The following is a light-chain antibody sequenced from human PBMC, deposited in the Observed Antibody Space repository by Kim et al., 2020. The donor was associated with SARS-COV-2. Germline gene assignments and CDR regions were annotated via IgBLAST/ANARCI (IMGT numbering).Light chain of an antibody. Sequence: QSILTQPASVSGSPGQSITISCTGTTNDVGIYNLVSWYQQHPGKAPKVLISEVSKRPSGVSNRFSGSKSDNTASLTISGLQAEDEAKYYCSSYAPGDTTLLFGGGTQLTVL. CDR3: SSYAPGDTTLL. CDR1: TNDVGIYNL. J-gene: IGLJ2*01. V-gene: IGLV2-23*02. CDR2: EVS.